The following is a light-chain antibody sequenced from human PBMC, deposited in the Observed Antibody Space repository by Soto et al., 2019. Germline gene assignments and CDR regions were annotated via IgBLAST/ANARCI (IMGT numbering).Light chain of an antibody. Sequence: QSVLAQPSSVSGSPGQSITVSCTGTSTDVGGYNYVSWYQHHPGKGPKLIIYGVNNRPSGVSDRFSGSKSGNKASLTISSLEAEDESDYYCGSYTSTDTPFVFXTGTKVTVL. J-gene: IGLJ1*01. V-gene: IGLV2-14*01. CDR2: GVN. CDR1: STDVGGYNY. CDR3: GSYTSTDTPFV.